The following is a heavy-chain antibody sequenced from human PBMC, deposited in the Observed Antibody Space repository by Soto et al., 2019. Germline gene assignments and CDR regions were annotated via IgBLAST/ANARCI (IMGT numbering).Heavy chain of an antibody. V-gene: IGHV3-33*01. CDR2: IWYDGSNK. CDR1: GFTFSSYG. D-gene: IGHD3-3*01. Sequence: PGGSLRLSCAASGFTFSSYGMHWVRQAPGKGLEWVAVIWYDGSNKYYADSVKGRFTISRDNSKNTLYLQMNSLRAEDTAVYYCARGEGITIFGVVIIGPYGMDVWGQGTTVT. J-gene: IGHJ6*02. CDR3: ARGEGITIFGVVIIGPYGMDV.